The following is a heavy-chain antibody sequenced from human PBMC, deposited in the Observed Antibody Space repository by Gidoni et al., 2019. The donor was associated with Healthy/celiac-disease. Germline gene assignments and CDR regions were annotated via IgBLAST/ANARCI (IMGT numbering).Heavy chain of an antibody. D-gene: IGHD2-21*02. V-gene: IGHV1-46*01. CDR2: INPSGGST. J-gene: IGHJ1*01. CDR3: AREMGPAYCGGDCYTEYFQH. Sequence: QVQLVQSGAEVKKPGASVKVSCKASGYTFTSYYMHWVRQAPGQGLEWMGIINPSGGSTSYAQKFQGRVTMTRDTSTSTVYMELSSLRSEDTAVYYCAREMGPAYCGGDCYTEYFQHWGQGTLVTVSS. CDR1: GYTFTSYY.